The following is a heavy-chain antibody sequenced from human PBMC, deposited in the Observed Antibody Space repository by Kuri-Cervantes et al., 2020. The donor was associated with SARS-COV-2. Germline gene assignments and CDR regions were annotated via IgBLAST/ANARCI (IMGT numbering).Heavy chain of an antibody. J-gene: IGHJ4*02. Sequence: SETLSLTCTVSGGSISSSSYYWGWIRQPPGKGLEWIGSIYYSGSTYYNPSLKSRVTISVDTSKNQLSLKLSSVTAADTAVYYCARLEIPLVAAAYAYWSQGTLVTVSS. V-gene: IGHV4-39*01. CDR1: GGSISSSSYY. CDR3: ARLEIPLVAAAYAY. D-gene: IGHD6-13*01. CDR2: IYYSGST.